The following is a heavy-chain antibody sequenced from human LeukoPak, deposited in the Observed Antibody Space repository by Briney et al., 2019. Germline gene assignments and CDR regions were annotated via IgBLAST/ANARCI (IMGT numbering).Heavy chain of an antibody. J-gene: IGHJ5*02. CDR1: GGSFSGYY. CDR2: INHSGST. D-gene: IGHD2-2*01. CDR3: ARRVVPAARIAGRWFDP. Sequence: SETLSLTGAVYGGSFSGYYWSWIRQPPGKGLEWIGEINHSGSTNYNPSLKSRVTISVDTSKSQFSLKLSSVTAADTAVYYCARRVVPAARIAGRWFDPWGQGTLVTVSS. V-gene: IGHV4-34*01.